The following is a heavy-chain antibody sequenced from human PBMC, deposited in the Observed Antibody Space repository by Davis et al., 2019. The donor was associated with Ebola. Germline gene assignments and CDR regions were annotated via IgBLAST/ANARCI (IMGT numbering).Heavy chain of an antibody. D-gene: IGHD3-22*01. V-gene: IGHV3-30*15. Sequence: GGSLRLSCAATGFAFSGLPMHWVRRAPGKGLEWVATISHDGNRHFYADPIKGRFSVSRDNSKNTVFLQMSSLRSVDTAVYYCATHSSGSPTYYFDYWGQGALVTVSS. CDR2: ISHDGNRH. CDR1: GFAFSGLP. J-gene: IGHJ4*02. CDR3: ATHSSGSPTYYFDY.